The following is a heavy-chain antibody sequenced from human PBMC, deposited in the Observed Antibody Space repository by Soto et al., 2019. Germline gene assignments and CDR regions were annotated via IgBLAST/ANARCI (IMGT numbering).Heavy chain of an antibody. Sequence: SESLSLTCAVSGYSIASGYDWAWIRQSPGKGLEWIGSIYHAGSVYYNPSLNSRVAVSLDTSKNHFSLKLTSVTAADTAVYCCARTFDYYGMDVWGQGTTVT. J-gene: IGHJ6*02. V-gene: IGHV4-38-2*01. CDR1: GYSIASGYD. CDR3: ARTFDYYGMDV. CDR2: IYHAGSV.